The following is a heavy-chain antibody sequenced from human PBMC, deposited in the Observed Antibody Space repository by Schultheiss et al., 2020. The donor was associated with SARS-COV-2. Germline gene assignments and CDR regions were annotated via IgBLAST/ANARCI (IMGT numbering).Heavy chain of an antibody. V-gene: IGHV3-48*02. D-gene: IGHD3-3*01. CDR2: ISGSGSTT. Sequence: GGSLRLSCAASGFSFSTYRMNWVRQAPGKGLQWVSHISGSGSTTYYADSVKGRFTMSRDNAKNSLYLQMNSLGDGDTAIYYCARREGFLEWLEPYYFDYWGQGTLVTVSS. CDR3: ARREGFLEWLEPYYFDY. CDR1: GFSFSTYR. J-gene: IGHJ4*02.